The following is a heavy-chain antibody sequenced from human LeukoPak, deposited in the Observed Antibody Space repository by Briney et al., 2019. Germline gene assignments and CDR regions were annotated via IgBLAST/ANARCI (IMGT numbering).Heavy chain of an antibody. CDR1: GGSISSYY. J-gene: IGHJ4*02. V-gene: IGHV4-4*08. CDR3: ARGGGYGSPLGF. CDR2: IYSSGST. D-gene: IGHD5-18*01. Sequence: SETLSLTCTVSGGSISSYYWSWIRQPPGKGLECIGYIYSSGSTKYDPSLKSRVTISVDTSKNQFSLKLSSVTAADTAVYYCARGGGYGSPLGFWGQGTLVTVSS.